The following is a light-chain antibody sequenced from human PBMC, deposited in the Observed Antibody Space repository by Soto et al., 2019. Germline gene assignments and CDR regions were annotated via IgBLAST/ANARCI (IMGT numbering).Light chain of an antibody. CDR3: QQYKSYWT. J-gene: IGKJ1*01. CDR2: DAS. Sequence: DIQMTQSPSTLSASVGDRVTITCRASQSISNWLAWYQQKPGKAPKLLIYDASSLESGVPSRFSGSGSGTEFTLTINSLQPDDFATYYCQQYKSYWTFGQGTKVDI. CDR1: QSISNW. V-gene: IGKV1-5*01.